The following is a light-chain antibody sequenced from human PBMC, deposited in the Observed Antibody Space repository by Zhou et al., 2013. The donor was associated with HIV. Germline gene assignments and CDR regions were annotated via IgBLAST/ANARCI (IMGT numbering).Light chain of an antibody. J-gene: IGKJ5*01. Sequence: EIVLTQSPATLSLSPGDTATLFCRASQSVHSGYLAWYQHKPGQAPRLLIYGASRRATGIPDRFSGGGSGTEFTLTISRLEPEDFAVYYCQQYGSSPITFGQGTRLEIK. CDR1: QSVHSGY. CDR2: GAS. V-gene: IGKV3-20*01. CDR3: QQYGSSPIT.